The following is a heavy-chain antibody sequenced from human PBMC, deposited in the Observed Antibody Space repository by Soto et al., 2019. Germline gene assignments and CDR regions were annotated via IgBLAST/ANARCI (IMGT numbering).Heavy chain of an antibody. Sequence: PGGSLRLSCSASGFTFSSYAMHWVRQAPGKGLEYVSAISSNGGSTYYADSVKGRFTISRDNSKNTLYLQMSSLRAEDTAVYYCVKDEAVLRYFDWLLGGDYYYYGMDVWAQGTTVTVSS. CDR1: GFTFSSYA. V-gene: IGHV3-64D*08. J-gene: IGHJ6*02. CDR3: VKDEAVLRYFDWLLGGDYYYYGMDV. CDR2: ISSNGGST. D-gene: IGHD3-9*01.